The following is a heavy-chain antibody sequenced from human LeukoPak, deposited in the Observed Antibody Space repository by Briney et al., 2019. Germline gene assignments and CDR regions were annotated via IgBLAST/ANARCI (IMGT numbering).Heavy chain of an antibody. CDR2: ISSSGSTI. J-gene: IGHJ4*02. CDR1: GFTFSDYY. Sequence: GGSLRLSCAASGFTFSDYYMSWIRQAPGKGLEWVSYISSSGSTIYYADSVKGRFTISRDNAKNSLYLQMNRLRAEDTAVYYCASSRAAAGLDFDYWGQGTLVTVSS. CDR3: ASSRAAAGLDFDY. V-gene: IGHV3-11*01. D-gene: IGHD6-13*01.